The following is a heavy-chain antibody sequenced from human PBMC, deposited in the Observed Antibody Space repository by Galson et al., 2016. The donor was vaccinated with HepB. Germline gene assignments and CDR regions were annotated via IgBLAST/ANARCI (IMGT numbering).Heavy chain of an antibody. CDR3: ARDGEARRLDY. D-gene: IGHD6-6*01. J-gene: IGHJ4*02. Sequence: SLRLSCAASGFTFSSYAMTWVRQAPGRGLEWVSGISGGATATYYADSVKGRFTISRDNSKNTLYLQMNSLRAEDTAVYYCARDGEARRLDYWGQGTLVTVSS. CDR2: ISGGATAT. CDR1: GFTFSSYA. V-gene: IGHV3-23*01.